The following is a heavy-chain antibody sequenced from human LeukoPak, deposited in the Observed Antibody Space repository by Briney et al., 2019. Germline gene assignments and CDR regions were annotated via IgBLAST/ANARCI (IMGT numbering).Heavy chain of an antibody. Sequence: GGTLRLSCAASGFTFSSYGMSWVCQAPGKGLEWVSAISGSGGSTYYADSVKGRFTISRDNSKHTLYLQMNSLVAEDTAVYYCAKELYGSMTWGQGTLVTVSS. CDR3: AKELYGSMT. CDR2: ISGSGGST. D-gene: IGHD3-10*01. CDR1: GFTFSSYG. V-gene: IGHV3-23*01. J-gene: IGHJ5*02.